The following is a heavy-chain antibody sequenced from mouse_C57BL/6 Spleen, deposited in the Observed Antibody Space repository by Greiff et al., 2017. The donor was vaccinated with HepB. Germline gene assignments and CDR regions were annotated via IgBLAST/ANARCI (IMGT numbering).Heavy chain of an antibody. J-gene: IGHJ1*03. CDR3: ASLYDYDWYFDV. CDR2: IRNKANGYTT. D-gene: IGHD2-4*01. V-gene: IGHV7-3*01. CDR1: GFTFTDSY. Sequence: EVQLVESGGGLVQPGGSLSLSCAASGFTFTDSYMSWVRQPPGKALEWLGFIRNKANGYTTEYSASVKGRFTISRDNSQSILYLQMNALRAEDSATYYCASLYDYDWYFDVWGTGTTVTVSS.